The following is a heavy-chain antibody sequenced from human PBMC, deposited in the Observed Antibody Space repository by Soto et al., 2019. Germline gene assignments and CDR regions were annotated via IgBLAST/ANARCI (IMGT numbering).Heavy chain of an antibody. Sequence: SVKESCTASGGTFSSYAISWVRQAPGQGLEWMGGIIPIFGTANYAQKFQGRVTITADKSTSTAYMELSSLRSEDTAVYYCARDSQGYDFWSGYYSYYYYGMDVWGQGTTVTVSS. J-gene: IGHJ6*02. V-gene: IGHV1-69*06. CDR1: GGTFSSYA. CDR3: ARDSQGYDFWSGYYSYYYYGMDV. CDR2: IIPIFGTA. D-gene: IGHD3-3*01.